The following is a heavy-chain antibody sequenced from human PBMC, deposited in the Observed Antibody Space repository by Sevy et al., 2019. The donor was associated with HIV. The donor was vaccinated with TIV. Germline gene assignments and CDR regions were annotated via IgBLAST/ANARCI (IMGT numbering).Heavy chain of an antibody. CDR3: ATDSGYDDGFDV. D-gene: IGHD5-12*01. Sequence: GGSLRLSCAASGFTFSSYWMSWVRQAPGKGLEWVTNIKQDGSEKYYVDSVKGRFTISRDNTKNSLYLQMNSLRAEDTAVYYCATDSGYDDGFDVWGQGTMVTVSS. V-gene: IGHV3-7*01. CDR2: IKQDGSEK. CDR1: GFTFSSYW. J-gene: IGHJ3*01.